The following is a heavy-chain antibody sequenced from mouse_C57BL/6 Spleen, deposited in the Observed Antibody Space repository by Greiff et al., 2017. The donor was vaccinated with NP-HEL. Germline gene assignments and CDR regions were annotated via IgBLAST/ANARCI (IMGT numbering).Heavy chain of an antibody. CDR1: GFNIKDYY. V-gene: IGHV14-2*01. J-gene: IGHJ4*01. Sequence: VQLKESGAELVKPGASVKLSCTASGFNIKDYYMHWVKQRTEQGLEWIGRIDPEDGVIKYAPKFQGKATITADTSSNTAYLQLSSLTSEDTAVYYCALGRHGGDAMDYWGQGTSVTVSS. CDR3: ALGRHGGDAMDY. CDR2: IDPEDGVI. D-gene: IGHD4-1*01.